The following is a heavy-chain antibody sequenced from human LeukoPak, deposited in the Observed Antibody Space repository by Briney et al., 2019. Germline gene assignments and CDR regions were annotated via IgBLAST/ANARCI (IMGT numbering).Heavy chain of an antibody. CDR3: ARLGVGSPIDY. CDR1: GFTFSLYW. D-gene: IGHD1-26*01. V-gene: IGHV3-7*03. CDR2: IKQDGSEK. Sequence: PGGSLRLSCAASGFTFSLYWMNWVRRAPGKGLEWVANIKQDGSEKNYVDSVKGRFTISRDNAKNSLYLQMNSLRAEDTAVYYCARLGVGSPIDYWGQGTLVTVSS. J-gene: IGHJ4*02.